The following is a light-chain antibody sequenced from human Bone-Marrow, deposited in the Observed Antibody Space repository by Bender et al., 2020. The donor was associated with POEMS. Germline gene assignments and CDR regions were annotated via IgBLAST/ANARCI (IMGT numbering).Light chain of an antibody. CDR1: SSDVGGYNY. V-gene: IGLV2-8*01. CDR2: EVS. Sequence: QSALTQPPSASGSPGQSVTISCTGTSSDVGGYNYVSWYQQHPGKVPKLIIYEVSKRPSGVPDRFSGSKSGNTASLTVSGLQADDEAHYYCNSYGGSYSWVFGGGTKLTVL. CDR3: NSYGGSYSWV. J-gene: IGLJ3*02.